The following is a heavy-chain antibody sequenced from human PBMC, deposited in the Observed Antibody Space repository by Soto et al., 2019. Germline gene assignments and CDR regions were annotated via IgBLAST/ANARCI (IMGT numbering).Heavy chain of an antibody. Sequence: QVVLQESGPGLVKPSETLSLTCSVSGRSITSYYRSWVRQPPGKGLEWIGYIYDNGITSQNPSLKSRVTMSADTSQNQFSLKLTSVTGADTAVYYCARTYHSNGYANEFDSWGQGILVTVTS. CDR2: IYDNGIT. D-gene: IGHD6-19*01. CDR1: GRSITSYY. J-gene: IGHJ4*02. CDR3: ARTYHSNGYANEFDS. V-gene: IGHV4-59*12.